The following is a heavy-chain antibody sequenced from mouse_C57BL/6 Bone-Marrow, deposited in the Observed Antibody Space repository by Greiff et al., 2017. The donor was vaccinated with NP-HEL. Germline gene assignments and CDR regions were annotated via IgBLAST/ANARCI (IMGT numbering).Heavy chain of an antibody. CDR1: GYTFTSYG. CDR2: IYPRSGNT. J-gene: IGHJ3*01. D-gene: IGHD2-4*01. CDR3: ARDYDYGWFAY. Sequence: QVQLKESGAELARPGASVKLSCKASGYTFTSYGISWVKQRTGQGLEWIGEIYPRSGNTYYNEKFKGKATLTADKSSSTAYMEIRSLTSEDSAVYFCARDYDYGWFAYWGQGTLVTVSA. V-gene: IGHV1-81*01.